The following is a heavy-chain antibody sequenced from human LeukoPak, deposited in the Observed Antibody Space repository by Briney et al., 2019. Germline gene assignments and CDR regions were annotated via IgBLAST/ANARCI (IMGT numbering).Heavy chain of an antibody. V-gene: IGHV3-23*01. CDR3: AKVGSGWYGPPEDWFDP. J-gene: IGHJ5*02. D-gene: IGHD6-19*01. Sequence: KSGGSLRLSCAASGFTFSSYAMGWVRQAPGKGLEWVSAISGSGGSTYYADSVKGRFTISRDNSKNTLYLQMNSLRAEETAVYYCAKVGSGWYGPPEDWFDPWGQGTLVTVSS. CDR1: GFTFSSYA. CDR2: ISGSGGST.